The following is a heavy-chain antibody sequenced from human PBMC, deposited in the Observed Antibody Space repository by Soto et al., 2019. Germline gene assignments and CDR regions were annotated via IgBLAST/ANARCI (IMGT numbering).Heavy chain of an antibody. CDR3: ARLRGGAPDN. Sequence: QITLKESGPTLVKPTQTLTLTCTFSGFSLSTSGVGVGWIRQPPGKALEWLALIYWDDDKRYSPSLKSRLTTTKDTSKNRGVLTMTKMDPVDTATYYWARLRGGAPDNWGQGPLVTVSS. D-gene: IGHD3-10*01. CDR2: IYWDDDK. CDR1: GFSLSTSGVG. J-gene: IGHJ4*02. V-gene: IGHV2-5*02.